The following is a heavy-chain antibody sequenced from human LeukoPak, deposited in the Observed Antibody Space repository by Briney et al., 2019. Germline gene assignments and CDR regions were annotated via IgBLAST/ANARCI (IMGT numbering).Heavy chain of an antibody. Sequence: SETLSLTCTVSSGSISTSNYYWGWVRQPPGKALEWIGSIFYSGSTYYSPSLKSRVTISLDTSRNQFSLKLNSVTAADTAIYYCARGQGHDDADKRGYRSYFFDYWGQGTLVSVS. D-gene: IGHD5-12*01. CDR3: ARGQGHDDADKRGYRSYFFDY. V-gene: IGHV4-39*07. CDR1: SGSISTSNYY. J-gene: IGHJ4*02. CDR2: IFYSGST.